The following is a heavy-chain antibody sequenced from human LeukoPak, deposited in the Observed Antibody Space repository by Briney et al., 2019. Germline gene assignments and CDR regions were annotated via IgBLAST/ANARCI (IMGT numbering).Heavy chain of an antibody. CDR2: VYHSGGA. Sequence: PSETLSLTCGISGGASRGYYWTWIRLPPGKGLEWLGEVYHSGGAKYSPSLKSRLTISLDTSTCQYSLNLRSLTAADTATYFCARGVTRAKGFYSSPSRGFDFWGQGSLVTVSS. CDR3: ARGVTRAKGFYSSPSRGFDF. V-gene: IGHV4-34*01. D-gene: IGHD6-19*01. J-gene: IGHJ4*02. CDR1: GGASRGYY.